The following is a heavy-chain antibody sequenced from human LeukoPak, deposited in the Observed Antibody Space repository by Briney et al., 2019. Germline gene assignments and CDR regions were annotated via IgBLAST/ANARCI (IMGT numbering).Heavy chain of an antibody. CDR3: ARWGEYYYDSSGYQPYYFDY. J-gene: IGHJ4*02. CDR1: GFTFSSYS. CDR2: ISYDGSGK. V-gene: IGHV3-30*04. Sequence: GGSLRLSCAASGFTFSSYSMHWVRQAPGKGLEWVAVISYDGSGKYYADSVKGRFTISRDNSKNTLYLQMNSLRAEDTAVYYCARWGEYYYDSSGYQPYYFDYWGQGTLVTVSS. D-gene: IGHD3-22*01.